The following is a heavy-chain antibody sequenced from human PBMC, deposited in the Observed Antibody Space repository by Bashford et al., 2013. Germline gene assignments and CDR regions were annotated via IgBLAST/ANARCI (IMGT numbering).Heavy chain of an antibody. V-gene: IGHV1-69*13. D-gene: IGHD6-19*01. Sequence: SVKVSCKASGGTFSSYAISWVRQAPGQGLEWMGGIIPIFGTANYAQKFQGRVTITADESTSTAYMELSSLRSEDTAVYYCASVPIAVASIEEYNWFDPGAREPWSPSPQ. CDR1: GGTFSSYA. J-gene: IGHJ5*02. CDR3: ASVPIAVASIEEYNWFDP. CDR2: IIPIFGTA.